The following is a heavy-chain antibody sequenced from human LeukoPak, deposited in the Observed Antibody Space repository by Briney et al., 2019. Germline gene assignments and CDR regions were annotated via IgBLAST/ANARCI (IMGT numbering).Heavy chain of an antibody. D-gene: IGHD5-12*01. J-gene: IGHJ6*02. Sequence: SQTLSLTCAISGDSVSSNSAAWNWIRQSPSRGLEWLGRTYYRSKWYNDYAVSVKSRITINPDTSKNQFSLQLNSVTPEDTAVYYCAREQDSGYDSGYYYGMDVWGQGTTVTVSS. CDR1: GDSVSSNSAA. CDR3: AREQDSGYDSGYYYGMDV. V-gene: IGHV6-1*01. CDR2: TYYRSKWYN.